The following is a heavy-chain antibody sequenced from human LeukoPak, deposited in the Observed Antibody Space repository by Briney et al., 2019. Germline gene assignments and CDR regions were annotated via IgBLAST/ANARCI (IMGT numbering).Heavy chain of an antibody. J-gene: IGHJ6*03. D-gene: IGHD3-10*01. V-gene: IGHV1-24*01. CDR2: FDPEDGET. Sequence: ASVSVSCKVSGYTLTELSMHWVRQAPGKGREGRGGFDPEDGETIYAQTFQGRVTTTEDTSTHTAYMELSSLRSEDTAVYYCATAQYYYGSGSYRNYYYYYYMDVWGKGTTVTVSS. CDR1: GYTLTELS. CDR3: ATAQYYYGSGSYRNYYYYYYMDV.